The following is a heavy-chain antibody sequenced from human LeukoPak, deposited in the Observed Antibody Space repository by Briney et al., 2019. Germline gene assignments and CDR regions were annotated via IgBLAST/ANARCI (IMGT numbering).Heavy chain of an antibody. CDR2: MNPNSGNT. CDR3: ARAPGSMVRGVIMMSIDSYYYGMDV. CDR1: GYTFTSYD. D-gene: IGHD3-10*01. J-gene: IGHJ6*02. V-gene: IGHV1-8*01. Sequence: GASVTVSFKASGYTFTSYDINWVRQATGQGLDWMGWMNPNSGNTGYAQEFQGRVTMTRNTSISTAYMELSSLRSEDTAVYYCARAPGSMVRGVIMMSIDSYYYGMDVWGQGPTVTVSS.